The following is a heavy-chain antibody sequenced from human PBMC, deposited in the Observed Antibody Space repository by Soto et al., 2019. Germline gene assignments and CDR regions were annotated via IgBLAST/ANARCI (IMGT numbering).Heavy chain of an antibody. J-gene: IGHJ6*02. CDR3: ARAMGGLYYNYDGMDV. CDR2: ISYDGSNK. D-gene: IGHD1-26*01. V-gene: IGHV3-30-3*01. Sequence: QVQLVESGGGVVQPGRSLRLSCAASGFTFSSYAMHWVRQAPGTGLEWVAVISYDGSNKYYADSVKGRFTISRDNSKNTLYLQMNSLRAEDTAGYYCARAMGGLYYNYDGMDVWGQGTTVTVSS. CDR1: GFTFSSYA.